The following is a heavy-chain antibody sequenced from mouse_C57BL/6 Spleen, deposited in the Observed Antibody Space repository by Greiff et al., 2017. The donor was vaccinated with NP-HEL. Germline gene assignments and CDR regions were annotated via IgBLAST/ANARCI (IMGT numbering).Heavy chain of an antibody. CDR1: GFSLTSSG. J-gene: IGHJ3*01. Sequence: QVQLKESGPGLVPPSQSLSITCPVSGFSLTSSGVHWVRQSPGKGLEWLGVIWSGGSTDYNAAFISRLSISKDNSKSQVFFKMNSLQADDTAIYYCARANWDGWFAYWGQGTLVTVSA. CDR2: IWSGGST. D-gene: IGHD4-1*01. CDR3: ARANWDGWFAY. V-gene: IGHV2-2*01.